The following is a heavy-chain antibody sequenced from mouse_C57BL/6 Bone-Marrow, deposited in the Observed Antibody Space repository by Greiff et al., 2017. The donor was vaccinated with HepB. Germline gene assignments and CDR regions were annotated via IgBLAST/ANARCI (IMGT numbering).Heavy chain of an antibody. Sequence: QVQLQQSGAELVRPGTSVKVSCKASGYAFTNYLIEWVKQRPGQGLEWIGVINPGSGGTNYNEKFKGKATLTADKSSSTAYMQLSSLTSEDSAVYFCARSDGYYVIAHWGQGTLVTVSA. CDR3: ARSDGYYVIAH. CDR2: INPGSGGT. V-gene: IGHV1-54*01. J-gene: IGHJ3*01. D-gene: IGHD2-3*01. CDR1: GYAFTNYL.